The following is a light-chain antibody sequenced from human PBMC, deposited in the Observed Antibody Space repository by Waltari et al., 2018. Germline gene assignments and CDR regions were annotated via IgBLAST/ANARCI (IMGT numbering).Light chain of an antibody. J-gene: IGLJ2*01. CDR3: CSYAGPATFVV. Sequence: QSALTQPASVSGSPGQSIPLSSPGMTSDFGSYNLVPWYQQFPGRAPQLIIYEVYRRPSGISDRFSGSKSGNTASLTISGLRAEDEADYYCCSYAGPATFVVFGGGTKLTVL. CDR1: TSDFGSYNL. CDR2: EVY. V-gene: IGLV2-23*02.